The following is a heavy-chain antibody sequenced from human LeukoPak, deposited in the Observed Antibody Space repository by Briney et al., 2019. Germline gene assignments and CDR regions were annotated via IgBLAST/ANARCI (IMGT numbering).Heavy chain of an antibody. J-gene: IGHJ4*02. CDR3: ARVYSYGGTNFDY. CDR2: ISYDASNK. Sequence: GGSLRLSCAASGFTFSSYAMHWVRQAPGKGLEWVAVISYDASNKYYADSVKGRFTISRDNSKNTLYLQMNSLRAEDTAVYYCARVYSYGGTNFDYWGQGTLVTVSS. CDR1: GFTFSSYA. D-gene: IGHD5-18*01. V-gene: IGHV3-30-3*01.